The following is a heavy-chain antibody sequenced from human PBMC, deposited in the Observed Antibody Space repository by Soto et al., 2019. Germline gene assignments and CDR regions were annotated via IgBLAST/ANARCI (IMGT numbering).Heavy chain of an antibody. Sequence: QVQLVQSGAEVKKPGASVKVSCKASGNTFTSYDINWVRQATGHGLEWMGWINPNSGNIGYAQKFQGRVTMTRDTAIRTAYMEVRRLRSDDTAVYYCARGRASGSYYLLDYWGQGTLVTVSS. CDR3: ARGRASGSYYLLDY. D-gene: IGHD3-10*01. V-gene: IGHV1-8*01. CDR1: GNTFTSYD. J-gene: IGHJ4*02. CDR2: INPNSGNI.